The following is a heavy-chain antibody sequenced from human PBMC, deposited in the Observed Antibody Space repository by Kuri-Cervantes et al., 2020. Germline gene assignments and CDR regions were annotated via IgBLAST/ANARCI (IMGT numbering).Heavy chain of an antibody. V-gene: IGHV4-59*01. D-gene: IGHD4-17*01. CDR2: IYYSGST. CDR3: ARSSDYGDYDAFDI. Sequence: SETLSLTCTVSGGSISSYYWGWIRQPPGKGLEWIGTIYYSGSTNYNPSLKSRVTISVDTSKNQFSLKLSSVTAADTAVYYCARSSDYGDYDAFDIWGQGTMVTVSS. J-gene: IGHJ3*02. CDR1: GGSISSYY.